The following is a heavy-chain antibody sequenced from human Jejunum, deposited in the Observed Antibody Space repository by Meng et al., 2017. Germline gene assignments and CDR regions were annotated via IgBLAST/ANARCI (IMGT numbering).Heavy chain of an antibody. D-gene: IGHD2-2*01. J-gene: IGHJ4*02. CDR3: AREYCISTTCYFDS. Sequence: ARLREAGPGRVRPSETLSLTCTGFGGSVSSTNCYWSWIRQPPGKGLEWIGYRYYSGSTNYNPSLKSRVTISVDTSKSQFSLKLFSVTAADTAVYYCAREYCISTTCYFDSWGQGTLVTVSS. CDR1: GGSVSSTNCY. CDR2: RYYSGST. V-gene: IGHV4-61*01.